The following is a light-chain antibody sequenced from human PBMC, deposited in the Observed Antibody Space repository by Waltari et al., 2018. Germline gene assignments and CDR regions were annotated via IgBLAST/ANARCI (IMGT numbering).Light chain of an antibody. J-gene: IGKJ2*01. CDR2: DAS. Sequence: EIVLTQSPATPSLSPGEIATLSCRASQSASSYLAWYQQKPGQAPRLLIYDASNRATGIPARFSGSGSGTDFTLTISSLEPEDFAVYYCQQRSNWSMYTFGQGTKLEIK. V-gene: IGKV3-11*01. CDR1: QSASSY. CDR3: QQRSNWSMYT.